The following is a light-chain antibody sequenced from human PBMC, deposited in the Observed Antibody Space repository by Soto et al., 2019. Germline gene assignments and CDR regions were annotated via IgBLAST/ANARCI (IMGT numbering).Light chain of an antibody. CDR3: QQYDQWWT. Sequence: EIVMTRSPATLSVSPGERATFSCRASQSVNSNLAWYHLKPGQAPRLLLYGASIRATDVPARFSGGGSGTEYTLTISSLQSEDFGVYFCQQYDQWWTFGQGTKVDIK. V-gene: IGKV3-15*01. CDR2: GAS. CDR1: QSVNSN. J-gene: IGKJ1*01.